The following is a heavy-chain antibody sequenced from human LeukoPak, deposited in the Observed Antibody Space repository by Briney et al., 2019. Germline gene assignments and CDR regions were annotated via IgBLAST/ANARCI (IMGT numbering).Heavy chain of an antibody. D-gene: IGHD3-22*01. CDR3: ARVYSSLWAPSFDY. Sequence: GGSLRLSCAASGFTFSNYWMNWVRRAPGKGLEWVANIKQDGSETYYVGSVKGRFTISRDNAKNSLFLQMNSLRAEDTAVYYCARVYSSLWAPSFDYWGQGALVTVSS. J-gene: IGHJ4*02. V-gene: IGHV3-7*05. CDR1: GFTFSNYW. CDR2: IKQDGSET.